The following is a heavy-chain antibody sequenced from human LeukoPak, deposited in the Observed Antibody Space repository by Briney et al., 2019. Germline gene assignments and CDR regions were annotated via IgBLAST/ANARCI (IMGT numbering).Heavy chain of an antibody. V-gene: IGHV3-21*01. J-gene: IGHJ4*02. CDR3: ARDLVERGSSYARCDY. D-gene: IGHD5-18*01. CDR2: ISSSSSYI. CDR1: GFNFRSYS. Sequence: GGSLRLSCAASGFNFRSYSMNWVCQAPGKGLEWVSSISSSSSYIYYADSVKGRFTISRDNAKNSLYLQMNSLRAEDTAVYYCARDLVERGSSYARCDYWGQGTLVTVSS.